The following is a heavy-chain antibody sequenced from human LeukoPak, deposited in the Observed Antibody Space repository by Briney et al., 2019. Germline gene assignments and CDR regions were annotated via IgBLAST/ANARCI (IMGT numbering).Heavy chain of an antibody. CDR2: IYYSGST. V-gene: IGHV4-59*01. J-gene: IGHJ3*02. D-gene: IGHD3-16*01. CDR3: ARVGMITADAFDI. CDR1: GGSISSYY. Sequence: SETLSLTCTVSGGSISSYYWSWIRQPPGKGLEWIGYIYYSGSTNYNPSLKSRVTLSVDTSKNQFSLKLSSVTAADTAVYYCARVGMITADAFDIWGQGTMVTVSS.